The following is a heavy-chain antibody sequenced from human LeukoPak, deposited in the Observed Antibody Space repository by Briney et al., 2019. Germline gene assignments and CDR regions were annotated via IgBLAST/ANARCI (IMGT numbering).Heavy chain of an antibody. D-gene: IGHD3-3*01. J-gene: IGHJ4*02. V-gene: IGHV3-48*02. CDR1: GFTFSSYS. CDR2: ISSSSSTI. Sequence: GGSLRLSCAASGFTFSSYSMNWVRQAPGKGLEWVSYISSSSSTIYYADSVKGRFTISRDNAKNSLYLQMNSLRDEDTAVYYCARGFDFWSGYPPYDYWGQGTLVTVSS. CDR3: ARGFDFWSGYPPYDY.